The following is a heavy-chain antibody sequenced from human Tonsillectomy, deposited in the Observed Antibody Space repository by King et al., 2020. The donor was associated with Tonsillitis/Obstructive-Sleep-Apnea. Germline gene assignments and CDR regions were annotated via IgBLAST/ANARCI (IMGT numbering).Heavy chain of an antibody. CDR3: ARQGLGSSWNPWFDP. CDR2: IDPSDSYT. D-gene: IGHD6-13*01. CDR1: GYSFTNHW. V-gene: IGHV5-10-1*03. Sequence: VQLVESGAEVKKPGESLRISCKGSGYSFTNHWISWVCQMPGKGLEWMGRIDPSDSYTNYSPSFQGHVTISADKSISTAYLQWSSLKASDTAMYYCARQGLGSSWNPWFDPWGQGTLVTVSS. J-gene: IGHJ5*02.